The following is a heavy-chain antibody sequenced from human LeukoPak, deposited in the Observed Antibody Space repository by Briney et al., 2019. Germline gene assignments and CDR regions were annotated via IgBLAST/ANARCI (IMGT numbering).Heavy chain of an antibody. J-gene: IGHJ4*02. V-gene: IGHV3-23*01. CDR3: AKDREHYYDFWSGYLFDY. CDR2: ITGSGDST. D-gene: IGHD3-3*01. CDR1: GFTFSNYA. Sequence: QPGGSLRLSCAASGFTFSNYAMSWVRQAPGKGLEGVSTITGSGDSTYYADSVKGRFTISRDKSKNTLYLQLNSLRAEDTAVYYCAKDREHYYDFWSGYLFDYWGQGTLVTVSS.